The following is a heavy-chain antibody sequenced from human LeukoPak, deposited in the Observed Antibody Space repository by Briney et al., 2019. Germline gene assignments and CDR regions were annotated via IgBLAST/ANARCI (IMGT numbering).Heavy chain of an antibody. CDR3: VKFPPRVY. J-gene: IGHJ4*01. Sequence: PGGPLNPSGSAPEFPSSTYARHGFRRVPGEGLEYVSAISSNGGSTYYADSVKGRFTISRDNSKNTLYLQMSSLRAEDTAVYYCVKFPPRVYWGQGTLVTVSS. V-gene: IGHV3-64D*09. CDR1: EFPSSTYA. CDR2: ISSNGGST. D-gene: IGHD3-10*01.